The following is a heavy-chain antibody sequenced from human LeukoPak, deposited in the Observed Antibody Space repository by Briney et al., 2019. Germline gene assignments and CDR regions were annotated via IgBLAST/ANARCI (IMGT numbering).Heavy chain of an antibody. CDR2: ISGGGSST. Sequence: GGSLRLSCEASGFTFSSFAMSWVRQAPGKGLEWVSGISGGGSSTYYADSVKGRFTISRDNSKNTLYLQMNSLRAEDTAVYYCAKMEARVAVAGTQYFQHWGQGTLVTVSS. D-gene: IGHD6-19*01. V-gene: IGHV3-23*01. J-gene: IGHJ1*01. CDR3: AKMEARVAVAGTQYFQH. CDR1: GFTFSSFA.